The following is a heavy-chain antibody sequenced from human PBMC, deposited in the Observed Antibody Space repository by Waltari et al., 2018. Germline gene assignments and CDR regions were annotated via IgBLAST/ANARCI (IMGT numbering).Heavy chain of an antibody. Sequence: EVQLVESGGGLIQPGGSLILSCAASGFTVSGHYMSWVRQAPGEGLEWVSVINSGGDTHYANSVKGRFTISRDNSKNTMYLQMNTLRAEDTALYYCTRDVTGYYYFDLWGRGTLVTVSS. CDR2: INSGGDT. CDR1: GFTVSGHY. CDR3: TRDVTGYYYFDL. J-gene: IGHJ2*01. V-gene: IGHV3-53*01.